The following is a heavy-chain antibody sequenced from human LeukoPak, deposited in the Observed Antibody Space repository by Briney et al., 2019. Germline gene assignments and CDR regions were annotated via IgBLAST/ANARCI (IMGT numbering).Heavy chain of an antibody. Sequence: PGGSLRLSCAASGFTFSSYAMHWVRQAPGKGLEWVAVISYDGSNKYYADSVKGRFTISRDNSKNTLYLQMNSLRAEDTAVYYCAREGEYDAFDIWGQGTMDTVSS. CDR2: ISYDGSNK. J-gene: IGHJ3*02. CDR1: GFTFSSYA. V-gene: IGHV3-30-3*01. D-gene: IGHD1-26*01. CDR3: AREGEYDAFDI.